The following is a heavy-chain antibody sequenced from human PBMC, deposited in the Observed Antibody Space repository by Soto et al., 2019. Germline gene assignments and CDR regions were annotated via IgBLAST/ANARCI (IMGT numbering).Heavy chain of an antibody. J-gene: IGHJ4*02. Sequence: SETLSLTCAVYGGSFSGYYWSWIRQPPGKGLEWIGEINHSGSTNYNPSLKSRVTISVDTSKNQFSLKLSSVTAADTAVYYCARVTPDTAMVTGFDYWGQGTLVTVSS. CDR1: GGSFSGYY. CDR2: INHSGST. V-gene: IGHV4-34*01. CDR3: ARVTPDTAMVTGFDY. D-gene: IGHD5-18*01.